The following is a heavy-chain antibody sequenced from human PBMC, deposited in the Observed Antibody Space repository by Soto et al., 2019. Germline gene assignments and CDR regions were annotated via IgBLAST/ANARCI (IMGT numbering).Heavy chain of an antibody. CDR1: GFRFSDYG. J-gene: IGHJ4*02. V-gene: IGHV3-48*02. CDR3: ARGGAARPDY. CDR2: ISSNSRTT. Sequence: EVQLVEAGGGLVHLGGSLTLSCAASGFRFSDYGMDWVRQIPGKGPEWVPYISSNSRTTSYANSVKGRFTISRDNARNSLYLQMTSLRDEDTAVYYCARGGAARPDYWGQGTLVTVSS. D-gene: IGHD6-6*01.